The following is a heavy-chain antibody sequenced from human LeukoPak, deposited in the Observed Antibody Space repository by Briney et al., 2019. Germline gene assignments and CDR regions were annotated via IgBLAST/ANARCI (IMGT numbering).Heavy chain of an antibody. Sequence: PSETLSLTCTVSGGSISGSSHYWGWIRQPPGKGPEWIGSIHYSGITYYNPSLKSPVTISVDTSKNQFSLKLTSVTAADTAVYYCARKAANFDYWGQGTLVTVSS. D-gene: IGHD2-15*01. CDR1: GGSISGSSHY. V-gene: IGHV4-39*07. J-gene: IGHJ4*02. CDR3: ARKAANFDY. CDR2: IHYSGIT.